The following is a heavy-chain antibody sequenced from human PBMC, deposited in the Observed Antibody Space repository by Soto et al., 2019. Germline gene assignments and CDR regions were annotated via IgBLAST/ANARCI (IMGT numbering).Heavy chain of an antibody. CDR3: ARTYHYDSGGKPYFSYGMDV. CDR2: IIPMLDSA. J-gene: IGHJ6*02. CDR1: GGTFDNYA. Sequence: QVQLVQSGAEVKKTGSSVKVSCKASGGTFDNYAITWVRQAPGQGLEWMGGIIPMLDSATYAEKFQGRVTIPADEATTTGDMAVSSLSSEDTAVYYCARTYHYDSGGKPYFSYGMDVWGQGTTVTVSS. D-gene: IGHD3-22*01. V-gene: IGHV1-69*12.